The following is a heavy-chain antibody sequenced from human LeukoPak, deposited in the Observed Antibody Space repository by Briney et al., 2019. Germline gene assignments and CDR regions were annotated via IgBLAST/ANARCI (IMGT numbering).Heavy chain of an antibody. CDR1: GASISGSGYY. CDR2: IYYTGST. D-gene: IGHD3-22*01. CDR3: ARAPYDTTKSWFDP. V-gene: IGHV4-39*07. Sequence: SETLSLTCAVSGASISGSGYYLGWVRQPPGKGLEWLGNIYYTGSTYYNASLQSRVTISIDMSKNQYSLRLSSVTPEDTAVYYCARAPYDTTKSWFDPWGQGTLVTVSS. J-gene: IGHJ5*02.